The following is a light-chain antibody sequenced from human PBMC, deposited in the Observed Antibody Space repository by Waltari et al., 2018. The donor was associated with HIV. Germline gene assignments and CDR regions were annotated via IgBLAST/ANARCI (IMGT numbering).Light chain of an antibody. CDR3: QVWDSDSDHWV. CDR1: TIGSER. CDR2: DDS. V-gene: IGLV3-21*04. J-gene: IGLJ3*02. Sequence: SYVLTQPPSVSVAPGKTARITRGGNTIGSERVPWYQKKPGQAPVSVIFDDSDRPSWIPERFSGSNSGNTATLTISGVEAGDEADYYCQVWDSDSDHWVFGGGTKLTVL.